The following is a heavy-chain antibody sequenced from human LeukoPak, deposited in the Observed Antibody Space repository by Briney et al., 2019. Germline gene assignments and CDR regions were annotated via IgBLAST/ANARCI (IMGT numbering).Heavy chain of an antibody. Sequence: PGGSLRLSCAASGFTFSSYVMSWVRQAPGKGLEWVSAISGSGGSTYYADSVKGRFTISRDNAKNSLYLQMNSLRAEDTAVYYCARVSQTYDFWSGYKDPLDYWGQGTLVTVSS. CDR3: ARVSQTYDFWSGYKDPLDY. J-gene: IGHJ4*02. D-gene: IGHD3-3*01. CDR2: ISGSGGST. V-gene: IGHV3-23*01. CDR1: GFTFSSYV.